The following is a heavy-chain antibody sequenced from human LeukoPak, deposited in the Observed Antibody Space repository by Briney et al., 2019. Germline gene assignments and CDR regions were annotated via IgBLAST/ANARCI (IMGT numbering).Heavy chain of an antibody. Sequence: ASVKVSCKASGYTFTSYDIKWVRQATGQGLEWMRWMNPNSGNTGYAQKFQGRVTMTRNTSISTAYMELSSLRSEDTAVYYCAIYDSSGYYLSYWGQGTLVTVSS. D-gene: IGHD3-22*01. CDR1: GYTFTSYD. CDR2: MNPNSGNT. V-gene: IGHV1-8*01. J-gene: IGHJ4*02. CDR3: AIYDSSGYYLSY.